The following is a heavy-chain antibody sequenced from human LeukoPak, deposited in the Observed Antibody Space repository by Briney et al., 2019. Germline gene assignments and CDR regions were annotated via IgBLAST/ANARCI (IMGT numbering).Heavy chain of an antibody. CDR2: IIPIFGTA. Sequence: ASVKVSCKASGGTFSSYAISWVRQAPGQGLEWMGGIIPIFGTANYAQKFQGRVTITTDESTSTAYMELSSLRSEDTAVYYCASSTLSGEDTIFGVARLPNWFDPWGQGTLVTVSS. D-gene: IGHD3-3*01. CDR1: GGTFSSYA. J-gene: IGHJ5*02. V-gene: IGHV1-69*05. CDR3: ASSTLSGEDTIFGVARLPNWFDP.